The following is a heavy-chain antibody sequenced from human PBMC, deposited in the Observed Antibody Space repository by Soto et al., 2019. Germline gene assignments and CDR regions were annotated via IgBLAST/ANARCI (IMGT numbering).Heavy chain of an antibody. CDR2: IYSGGST. J-gene: IGHJ6*02. CDR3: ARDRFPYGMDV. Sequence: GGSLRLSCAASGFTVSSNYMSWVRQAPGKGLEWVSLIYSGGSTYYADSVKGRFTISRDKSKNTLYLQMNSLRAEDTAMYYCARDRFPYGMDVWGQGTTVTVSS. D-gene: IGHD3-10*01. V-gene: IGHV3-66*01. CDR1: GFTVSSNY.